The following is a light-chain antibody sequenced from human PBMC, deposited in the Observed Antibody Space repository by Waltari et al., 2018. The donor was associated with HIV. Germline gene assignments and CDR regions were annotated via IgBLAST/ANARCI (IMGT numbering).Light chain of an antibody. J-gene: IGLJ3*02. CDR3: GTWDTSLSAGV. CDR2: DNN. Sequence: QSVLTQPPSVSAAPGPKVVISCSGRSSNIGNTYVSWFQQLPGTAPKFIIYDNNKRPSGIPDRFSGSRSGTSATLSITGLQTGDEADYYCGTWDTSLSAGVFGGGTKVTVL. V-gene: IGLV1-51*01. CDR1: SSNIGNTY.